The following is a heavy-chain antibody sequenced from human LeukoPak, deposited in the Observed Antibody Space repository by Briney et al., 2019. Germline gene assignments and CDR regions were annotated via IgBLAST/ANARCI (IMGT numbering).Heavy chain of an antibody. V-gene: IGHV3-30*01. CDR2: ISYDGSNK. J-gene: IGHJ6*02. Sequence: GGSLRLSCAASGFTFSSYAMHWVRQAPGKGLEWVAVISYDGSNKYYADSVKGRFTISRDNSKNTLYLQMNSLRAEDTAVYYCARDRVGYGDQYYYYGMDVWGQGNLVTVSS. D-gene: IGHD4-17*01. CDR3: ARDRVGYGDQYYYYGMDV. CDR1: GFTFSSYA.